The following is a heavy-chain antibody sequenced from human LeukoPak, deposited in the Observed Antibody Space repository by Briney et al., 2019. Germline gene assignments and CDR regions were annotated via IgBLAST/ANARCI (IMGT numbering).Heavy chain of an antibody. Sequence: GGSLTLFYAASGFTVSSNYMSWLRQAPGKGVEWVSVIYSGGSTYYADYVKGRCIISRDNSKNTMYLQMNSLRAEDTAVYYCEKLSSSPGKGGAFDIWGQGTMVTVSS. CDR2: IYSGGST. J-gene: IGHJ3*02. CDR1: GFTVSSNY. V-gene: IGHV3-53*01. D-gene: IGHD6-6*01. CDR3: EKLSSSPGKGGAFDI.